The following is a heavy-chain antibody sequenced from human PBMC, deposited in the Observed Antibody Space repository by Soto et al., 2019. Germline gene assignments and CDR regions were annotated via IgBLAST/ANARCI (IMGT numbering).Heavy chain of an antibody. D-gene: IGHD6-19*01. V-gene: IGHV1-2*02. J-gene: IGHJ4*02. Sequence: ASVKVSCKASGYTFTGYYMHWVRQAPGQGLEWVGWINPNSGVTNFAQKFQGRVSMTSDTSISTAYMELNRLTSDDTAVHYCARDLIRTRLAVAGPGDYWGQGTLVTVSS. CDR2: INPNSGVT. CDR3: ARDLIRTRLAVAGPGDY. CDR1: GYTFTGYY.